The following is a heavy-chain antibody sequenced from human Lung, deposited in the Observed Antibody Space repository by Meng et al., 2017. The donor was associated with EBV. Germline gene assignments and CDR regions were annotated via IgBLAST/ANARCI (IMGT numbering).Heavy chain of an antibody. Sequence: QVQFRRAGPCLCNLPVTRFLTCTVCGGSISCSSHYWDWIRQSPGKGLQWSGSIHYSGRTSYNPSLKSRVTISVDTSKNQFSLKLSSVVAADTAVYYCAREVPMIVMNWLDPWGQGTLVTVSS. D-gene: IGHD3-22*01. CDR1: GGSISCSSHY. J-gene: IGHJ5*02. V-gene: IGHV4-39*07. CDR2: IHYSGRT. CDR3: AREVPMIVMNWLDP.